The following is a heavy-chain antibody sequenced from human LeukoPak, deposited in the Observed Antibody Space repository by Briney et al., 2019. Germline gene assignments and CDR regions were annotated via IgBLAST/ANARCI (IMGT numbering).Heavy chain of an antibody. CDR3: ARETTGRFNNWFDP. CDR1: GGSIGGYY. D-gene: IGHD1-1*01. Sequence: PSETLSLTCTVSGGSIGGYYWSWIRQPPGKGLEWIGYIYYSGSTNYNPSLKSRVTMSVDTSKNQFSLRLSSVTAADTAVYYCARETTGRFNNWFDPWGQGTLVTVSS. J-gene: IGHJ5*02. CDR2: IYYSGST. V-gene: IGHV4-59*01.